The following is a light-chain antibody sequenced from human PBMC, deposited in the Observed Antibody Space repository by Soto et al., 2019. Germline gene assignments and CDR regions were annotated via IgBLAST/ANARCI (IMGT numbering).Light chain of an antibody. V-gene: IGKV1-33*01. CDR1: QDIGNY. CDR3: QQSDHLLL. CDR2: AAS. J-gene: IGKJ3*01. Sequence: DLPMTQSPPSLSASVGDRVTITCQASQDIGNYLNWYQHKPGKAPNLVIYAASNLETGVPSRFSGTGAGTLFTFPISSLRPEDIATYYCQQSDHLLLFGPGTKLEMK.